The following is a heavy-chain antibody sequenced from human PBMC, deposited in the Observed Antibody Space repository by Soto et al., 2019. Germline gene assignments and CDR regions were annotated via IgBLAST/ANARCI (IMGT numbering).Heavy chain of an antibody. CDR3: AKCAGSGWYPDY. CDR1: GFTFSSYA. D-gene: IGHD6-19*01. CDR2: ISGSGANI. J-gene: IGHJ4*02. Sequence: EVQLLESAGGLVQPGGSLSLSCAASGFTFSSYAMRWVRQAPGKGLEWVSAISGSGANIYYADSVKGRFTISRDNSKNTLFLQLNSLRAEDTAVYYCAKCAGSGWYPDYWGQGTLVTVSS. V-gene: IGHV3-23*01.